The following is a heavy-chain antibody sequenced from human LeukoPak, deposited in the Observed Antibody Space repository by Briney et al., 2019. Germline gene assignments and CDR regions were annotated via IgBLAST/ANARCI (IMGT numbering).Heavy chain of an antibody. D-gene: IGHD3-3*01. CDR2: ISNDGSNQ. V-gene: IGHV3-30-3*01. CDR3: ARNRFLDY. J-gene: IGHJ4*02. CDR1: GFTFSSYP. Sequence: PGGSLRLSCAASGFTFSSYPMHWVRQAPGKGLEWLTFISNDGSNQVYADSARGRFTISRDNSKNTVYLLMNSLRAEDTAVYYCARNRFLDYCGQGTRVTVSS.